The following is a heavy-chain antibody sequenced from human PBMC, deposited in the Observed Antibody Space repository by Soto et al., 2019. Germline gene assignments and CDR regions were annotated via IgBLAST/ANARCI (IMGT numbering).Heavy chain of an antibody. D-gene: IGHD3-9*01. J-gene: IGHJ6*02. CDR1: GGNFASYA. CDR2: IIPIFGTA. CDR3: ARAEGGYFYGMDV. V-gene: IGHV1-69*06. Sequence: QVQLVQSGAEVKKPGSSVKVSCKASGGNFASYAIFWVRQAPVQGLEWMGGIIPIFGTATYAQKFQGRVTIKEDKPTNTAYREMNSLRFEDTAVYYCARAEGGYFYGMDVWGQGTTVTVSS.